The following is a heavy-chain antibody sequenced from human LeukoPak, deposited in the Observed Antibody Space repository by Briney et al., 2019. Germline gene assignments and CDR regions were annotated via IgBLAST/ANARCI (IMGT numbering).Heavy chain of an antibody. D-gene: IGHD5-24*01. J-gene: IGHJ5*02. V-gene: IGHV4-59*12. CDR1: GASITSYY. CDR3: ARVEMATITNWFDP. Sequence: SETLSLTCTVSGASITSYYWSWIRQPPGKGLEWIAYLYYTGITTYNPSLRSRVTISVDTSKNQFSLKLSSVTAADTAVYYCARVEMATITNWFDPWGQGTLVTVSS. CDR2: LYYTGIT.